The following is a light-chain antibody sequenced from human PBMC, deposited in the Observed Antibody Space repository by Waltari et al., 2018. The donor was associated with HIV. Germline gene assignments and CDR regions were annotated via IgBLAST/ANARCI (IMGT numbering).Light chain of an antibody. Sequence: QSLLTQPPSVSGAPGHNVTISCTGTSSNLGSGFAVHWYQFLPGIAPKLLIYGDAIRPSGVPDRFSGSKTDTTASLAITGLQAEDDGEYVCQSFDTSLRGLRVFGGGTQLTVL. CDR2: GDA. CDR3: QSFDTSLRGLRV. CDR1: SSNLGSGFA. V-gene: IGLV1-40*01. J-gene: IGLJ3*02.